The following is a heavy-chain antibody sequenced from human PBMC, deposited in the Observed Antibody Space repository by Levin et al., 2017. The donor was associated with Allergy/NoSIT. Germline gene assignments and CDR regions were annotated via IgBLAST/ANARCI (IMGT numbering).Heavy chain of an antibody. D-gene: IGHD6-13*01. CDR2: IYPGDSDT. V-gene: IGHV5-51*01. J-gene: IGHJ4*02. Sequence: TGESLKISCKGSGYSFTSYWIGWVRQMPGKGLEWMGIIYPGDSDTRYSPSFQGQVTISADKSISTVYLQWSSLKASDTAMYYCARHVGTGKPEAGIDYWGQGTLVTVSS. CDR3: ARHVGTGKPEAGIDY. CDR1: GYSFTSYW.